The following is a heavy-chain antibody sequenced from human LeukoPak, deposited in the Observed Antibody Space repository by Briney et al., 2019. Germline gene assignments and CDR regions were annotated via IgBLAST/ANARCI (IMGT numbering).Heavy chain of an antibody. V-gene: IGHV3-21*01. Sequence: PGGSLRLSCAASGFTFSSYSMNWVRQAPGKGLEWVSSMSSSSGYIYYADSVKGRFTISRDNAKNSLYLQMNSLRAEDTAVYYCARGIIWVSYPIALSLDYWGQGTLVTVSS. J-gene: IGHJ4*02. D-gene: IGHD3-16*02. CDR3: ARGIIWVSYPIALSLDY. CDR1: GFTFSSYS. CDR2: MSSSSGYI.